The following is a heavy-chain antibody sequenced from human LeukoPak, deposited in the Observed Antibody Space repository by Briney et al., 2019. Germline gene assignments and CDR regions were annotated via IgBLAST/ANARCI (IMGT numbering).Heavy chain of an antibody. CDR1: GFTFSSYA. CDR2: ISGSGGST. D-gene: IGHD5-18*01. Sequence: SGGSLRLSCAASGFTFSSYAMTWVRQAPGKGLEWVSAISGSGGSTYYADSVKGRFTISRDNSKNTLYLQMNSLRAEDTAVYYCAKGRRLSWIQLWLRYYYYYMDVWGKGTTVTVSS. V-gene: IGHV3-23*01. J-gene: IGHJ6*03. CDR3: AKGRRLSWIQLWLRYYYYYMDV.